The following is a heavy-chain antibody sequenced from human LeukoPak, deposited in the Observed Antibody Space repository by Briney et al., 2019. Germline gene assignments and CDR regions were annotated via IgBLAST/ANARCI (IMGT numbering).Heavy chain of an antibody. J-gene: IGHJ4*02. CDR3: AREKGDDYGGNSYYFDY. V-gene: IGHV1-46*01. Sequence: ASVKVSCKASGYTSTSYYMHWVRQAPGQGLEWMGIINPSGGSTSYAQKFQGRVTMTRDTSTSTVYMELSSLRSEDTAVYYCAREKGDDYGGNSYYFDYWGQGTLVTVSS. CDR1: GYTSTSYY. CDR2: INPSGGST. D-gene: IGHD4-23*01.